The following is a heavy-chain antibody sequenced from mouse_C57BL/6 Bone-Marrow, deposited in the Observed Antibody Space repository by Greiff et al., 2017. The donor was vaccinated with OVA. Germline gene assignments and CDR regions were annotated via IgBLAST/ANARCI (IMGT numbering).Heavy chain of an antibody. CDR2: ISYDGSN. CDR3: ARGDYYDRDY. CDR1: GYSITSGYY. Sequence: VQVVESGPGLVNPSQSLSLTCSVTGYSITSGYYWNWIRQFPGNKLEWIGYISYDGSNNYNPSLKNRISITRDTSKNQFFLKLNSVTTEDTATYYCARGDYYDRDYWGQGTTLTVSS. J-gene: IGHJ2*01. V-gene: IGHV3-6*01. D-gene: IGHD2-4*01.